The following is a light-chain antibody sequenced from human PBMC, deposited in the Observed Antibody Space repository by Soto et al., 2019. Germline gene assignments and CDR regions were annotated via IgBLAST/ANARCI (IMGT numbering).Light chain of an antibody. CDR2: DAS. Sequence: ETVLTQSPATLALSPGERAILSCRASQSVSTYLAWYQQKPGQAPRLLISDASNRATGIPDRFSGSGSGTDFTLTISSLEPEDFAVYYCQQRSSWPLTFGGGTRAEIK. J-gene: IGKJ4*01. CDR3: QQRSSWPLT. CDR1: QSVSTY. V-gene: IGKV3-11*01.